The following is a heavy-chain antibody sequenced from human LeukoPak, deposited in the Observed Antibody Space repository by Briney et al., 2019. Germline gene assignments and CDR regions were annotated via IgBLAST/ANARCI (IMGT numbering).Heavy chain of an antibody. CDR2: MSSGGTIK. D-gene: IGHD2-2*01. J-gene: IGHJ4*02. V-gene: IGHV3-30-3*01. CDR1: GFTFSTSV. CDR3: ARDLLSPAPDYFDA. Sequence: GGSLRLSCAASGFTFSTSVVHWVRQAPGKGLEWVAVMSSGGTIKLYTDSVKGRFSISRDNSKNTLFLQMNSLRVDDTAVYYCARDLLSPAPDYFDAWGQGTVVTVSS.